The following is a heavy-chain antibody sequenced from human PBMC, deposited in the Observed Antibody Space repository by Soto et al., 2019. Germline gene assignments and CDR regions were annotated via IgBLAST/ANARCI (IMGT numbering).Heavy chain of an antibody. CDR2: IYYYGST. CDR1: GGSISGYY. V-gene: IGHV4-59*08. CDR3: ARTLYSYGPRFDY. J-gene: IGHJ4*02. D-gene: IGHD5-18*01. Sequence: SETLSLTCTVSGGSISGYYWSWIRQPPGKRLEWIGYIYYYGSTNYNPSLKSRVTISVDTSKNQFSLQLSSVTAADTAVYYCARTLYSYGPRFDYWGQGTLVTVSS.